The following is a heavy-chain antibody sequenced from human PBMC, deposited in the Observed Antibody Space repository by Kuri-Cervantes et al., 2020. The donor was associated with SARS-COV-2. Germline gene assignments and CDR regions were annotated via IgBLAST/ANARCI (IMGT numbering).Heavy chain of an antibody. J-gene: IGHJ6*01. D-gene: IGHD2-2*01. Sequence: SVKVSCKASGGTFSSYAISWVRQAPGQGLEWMGGIIPIFGTANYAQKFQGRVTITADKSTSTAYMELSSLRSEDMAVYYCARDVVVVPAATSLRGRYGMDVWGQGTMVTVSS. V-gene: IGHV1-69*06. CDR3: ARDVVVVPAATSLRGRYGMDV. CDR1: GGTFSSYA. CDR2: IIPIFGTA.